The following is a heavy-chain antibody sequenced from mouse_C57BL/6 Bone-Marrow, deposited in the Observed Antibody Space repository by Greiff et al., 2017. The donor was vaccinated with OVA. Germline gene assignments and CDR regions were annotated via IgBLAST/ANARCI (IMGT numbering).Heavy chain of an antibody. CDR3: ARKEDYYGGSSDY. J-gene: IGHJ2*01. CDR2: IYPGDGDT. V-gene: IGHV1-82*01. Sequence: QVQLQQSGPELVQPGASVKISCKASGYAFSSSWMNWVKQTPGKGLEWIGRIYPGDGDTNYNGKFKGKATLTADKSYSTAYMQLSSLTSEDSAVYFCARKEDYYGGSSDYWGQGTTLTVSS. CDR1: GYAFSSSW. D-gene: IGHD1-1*01.